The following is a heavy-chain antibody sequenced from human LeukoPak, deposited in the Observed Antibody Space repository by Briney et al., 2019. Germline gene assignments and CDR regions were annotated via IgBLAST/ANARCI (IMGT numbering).Heavy chain of an antibody. CDR2: ISWYSGSI. V-gene: IGHV3-9*01. CDR1: GFIFDDYA. CDR3: ARDKSLGSGRYLSYFDY. J-gene: IGHJ4*02. D-gene: IGHD1-26*01. Sequence: PGRSLRLSCAASGFIFDDYAMHWVRQAPGKGLEGVSGISWYSGSIGYADSVKGRFTISRDNAKNSLYMHMKSLRAEATDLYYCARDKSLGSGRYLSYFDYWGQGTLVTVSS.